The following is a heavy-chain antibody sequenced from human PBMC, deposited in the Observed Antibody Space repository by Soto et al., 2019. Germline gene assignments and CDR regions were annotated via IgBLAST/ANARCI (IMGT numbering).Heavy chain of an antibody. CDR3: ARDQGYKLGPANRGVDY. Sequence: GSLRLSCSASGFTFSSYSMNWVRQAPGKGLEWVSSISSSSSYIYYADSVKGRFTISRDNAKNSLYLQMNSLRAEDTAVYYCARDQGYKLGPANRGVDYWGQGSLVTVFS. D-gene: IGHD3-10*01. V-gene: IGHV3-21*01. J-gene: IGHJ4*02. CDR1: GFTFSSYS. CDR2: ISSSSSYI.